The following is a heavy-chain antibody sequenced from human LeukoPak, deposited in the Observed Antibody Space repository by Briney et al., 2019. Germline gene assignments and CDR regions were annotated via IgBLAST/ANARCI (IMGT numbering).Heavy chain of an antibody. CDR1: GYTFNAYG. V-gene: IGHV1-18*01. J-gene: IGHJ4*02. Sequence: ASVKVSCKTSGYTFNAYGISWVRQAPGHGLEWRGWISTFNGNRHFAQNFQDRVSLTTDTSTTTAFMELSSLRSDDSAVYYCAREKLYFYGSGGSPRIAFDSWGQGTVVTVSS. D-gene: IGHD3-10*01. CDR2: ISTFNGNR. CDR3: AREKLYFYGSGGSPRIAFDS.